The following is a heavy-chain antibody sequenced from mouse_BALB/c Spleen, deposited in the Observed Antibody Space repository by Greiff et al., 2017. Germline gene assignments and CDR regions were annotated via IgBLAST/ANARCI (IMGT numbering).Heavy chain of an antibody. V-gene: IGHV14-3*02. CDR1: GFNIKDTY. Sequence: EVKLEESGAELVRPGASVKLSCKASGFNIKDTYMHGVKQRPEQGLEWIGRIDPANGNTKYDPKFQGKATITADTSSNTAYLQLSSLPSEDTAVYYCAREWFAYWGQGTLVTVSA. CDR3: AREWFAY. CDR2: IDPANGNT. J-gene: IGHJ3*01.